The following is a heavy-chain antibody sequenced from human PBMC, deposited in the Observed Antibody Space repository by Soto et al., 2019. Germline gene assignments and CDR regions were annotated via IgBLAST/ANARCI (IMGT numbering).Heavy chain of an antibody. J-gene: IGHJ4*02. CDR3: ARYYNRNYGLYYLDY. V-gene: IGHV4-59*08. Sequence: SETLSLTCTVSGGSVISYYWSWILQSPGKGLEWIGFIYYSGSTKYKPSLKSRVTISVDTSKNQFSLKVSSATAADSDVYYCARYYNRNYGLYYLDYPGLGAPVTVSS. D-gene: IGHD1-7*01. CDR2: IYYSGST. CDR1: GGSVISYY.